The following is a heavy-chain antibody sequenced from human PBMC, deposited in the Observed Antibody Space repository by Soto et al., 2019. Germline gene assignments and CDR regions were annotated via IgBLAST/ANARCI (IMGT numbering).Heavy chain of an antibody. V-gene: IGHV3-74*03. CDR1: GFTFSYYW. J-gene: IGHJ4*02. CDR2: IKPDGSRT. CDR3: ARDNNWSYDS. D-gene: IGHD1-1*01. Sequence: GWFLRLSCAASGFTFSYYWLHWVRQAPGEGLVWVSYIKPDGSRTKDADSVQGRFTISRDNARNTLYLRMNSLRAEDTAVYYCARDNNWSYDSWGRGSLVTVSS.